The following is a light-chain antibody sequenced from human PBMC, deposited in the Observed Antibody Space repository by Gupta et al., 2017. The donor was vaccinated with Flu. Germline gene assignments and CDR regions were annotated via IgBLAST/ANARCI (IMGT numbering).Light chain of an antibody. V-gene: IGKV1-5*01. J-gene: IGKJ1*01. CDR3: QQDFSYRS. Sequence: DIRMTQSPSTLSASIGDTVTISCRASQNIDEWLAWYQWKPGKAPELLIYKASTRENGVPSRLSGSGSGAKFTLTSKNLQRDDSAYYCGQQDFSYRSFGQGTKVEIK. CDR1: QNIDEW. CDR2: KAS.